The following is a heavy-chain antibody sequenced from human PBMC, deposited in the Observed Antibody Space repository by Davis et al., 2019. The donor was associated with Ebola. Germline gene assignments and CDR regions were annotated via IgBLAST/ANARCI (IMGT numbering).Heavy chain of an antibody. CDR2: IYYSGST. V-gene: IGHV4-59*08. D-gene: IGHD5-12*01. Sequence: GSLRLSCAVYGGSFSGYYWSWIRQPPGKGLEWIGYIYYSGSTNYNPSLKSRVTISVDTSKNQFSLKLSSVTAADTAVYYCSGLPNYYGMDVWGQGTTVTVSS. CDR3: SGLPNYYGMDV. CDR1: GGSFSGYY. J-gene: IGHJ6*02.